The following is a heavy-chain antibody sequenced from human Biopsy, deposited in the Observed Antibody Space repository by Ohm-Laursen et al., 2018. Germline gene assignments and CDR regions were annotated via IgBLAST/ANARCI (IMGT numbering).Heavy chain of an antibody. D-gene: IGHD1-26*01. V-gene: IGHV3-33*01. CDR3: ARDRREHYQFDS. J-gene: IGHJ4*02. CDR1: GFIFKSYG. Sequence: SLRLSCAASGFIFKSYGMHWVRQAPGKGLEWVALIWYDGSDQYYADSVKGRFTISRDKSKNTVYLQMNSLRAEDTAVYYCARDRREHYQFDSWGQGTRVTVSS. CDR2: IWYDGSDQ.